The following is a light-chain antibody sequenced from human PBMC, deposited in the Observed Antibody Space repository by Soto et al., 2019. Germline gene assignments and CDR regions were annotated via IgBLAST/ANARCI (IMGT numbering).Light chain of an antibody. CDR3: QQRADWPIT. J-gene: IGKJ5*01. Sequence: EIVLTQSPGTLSLSPGARATLSCRASQSISSGYLAWYQQKPGQAPRLLIHDASNRATGIPARFSGSGSGTDFTLTISSLEPDDFAVYYCQQRADWPITFGQGTRLEIK. CDR1: QSISSGY. V-gene: IGKV3D-20*02. CDR2: DAS.